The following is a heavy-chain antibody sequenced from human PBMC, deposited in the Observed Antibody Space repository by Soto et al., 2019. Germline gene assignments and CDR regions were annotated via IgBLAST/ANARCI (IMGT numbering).Heavy chain of an antibody. D-gene: IGHD3-10*01. Sequence: SETLSLTCAVSGGSIRNNYVYWGWIRQPPGKGLEWFGSVYYGGSTYYNPSLKSRVPISVDTSKNQFSLKLTAVTAADTAVYKCARTQTGHSGGRQFDHWGQGSLVTVSS. CDR1: GGSIRNNYVY. CDR2: VYYGGST. J-gene: IGHJ5*02. V-gene: IGHV4-39*01. CDR3: ARTQTGHSGGRQFDH.